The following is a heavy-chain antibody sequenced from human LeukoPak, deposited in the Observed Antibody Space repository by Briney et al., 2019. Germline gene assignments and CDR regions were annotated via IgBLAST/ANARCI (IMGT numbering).Heavy chain of an antibody. J-gene: IGHJ3*02. V-gene: IGHV3-21*01. Sequence: GGSLRLSCAASGFTFSSYSVNWVRQAPGKGLEWVSSISSSSSYIYYADSVKGRFTISRDNAKNSLYLQMNSLRAEDTAVYYCARKRPDCSSTSCPGAFDIWGQGTMVTVSS. CDR3: ARKRPDCSSTSCPGAFDI. CDR1: GFTFSSYS. CDR2: ISSSSSYI. D-gene: IGHD2-2*01.